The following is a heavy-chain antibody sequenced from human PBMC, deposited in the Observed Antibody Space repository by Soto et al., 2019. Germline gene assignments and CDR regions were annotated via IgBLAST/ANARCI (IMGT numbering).Heavy chain of an antibody. V-gene: IGHV4-31*02. CDR1: GGSISSAAYY. CDR3: AREYTYGSNFFDC. D-gene: IGHD5-18*01. J-gene: IGHJ4*02. CDR2: ISHSGST. Sequence: QVQLQESXPXLXXPXQTLSLTXTVSGGSISSAAYYWSWIRQHPGKGLEWIGYISHSGSTYYTPSLKSRVIISADTSKHQFSVNLTSVTAADTAVYYCAREYTYGSNFFDCWGQGALVTVSS.